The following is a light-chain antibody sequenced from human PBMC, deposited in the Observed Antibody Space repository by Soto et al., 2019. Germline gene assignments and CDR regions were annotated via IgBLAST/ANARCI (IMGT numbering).Light chain of an antibody. V-gene: IGKV3-11*01. CDR1: ENVDIY. CDR2: HAS. Sequence: ETVLTQSPATLSLSPGERATLSCRASENVDIYLAWYQQKPGQAPRLLIYHASNRATGIPARFSGSGSGTDFPLTISSLEPEDSGVYYCPQRPHWPPLTFGGGTRVEIK. CDR3: PQRPHWPPLT. J-gene: IGKJ4*01.